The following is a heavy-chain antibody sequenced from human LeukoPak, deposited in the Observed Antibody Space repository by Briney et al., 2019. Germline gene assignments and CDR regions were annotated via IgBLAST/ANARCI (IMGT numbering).Heavy chain of an antibody. CDR2: ISSSSSTI. J-gene: IGHJ4*01. Sequence: GGSLRLSCAASGFTFSSYSMNWVRQAPGKGLEWVSYISSSSSTIYYADSVKGRFTISRDNAKNSLFLQMNSLGVEDTAVYYCKSGGAAPGSFDYWGHGALVTVSS. V-gene: IGHV3-48*04. D-gene: IGHD1-26*01. CDR1: GFTFSSYS. CDR3: KSGGAAPGSFDY.